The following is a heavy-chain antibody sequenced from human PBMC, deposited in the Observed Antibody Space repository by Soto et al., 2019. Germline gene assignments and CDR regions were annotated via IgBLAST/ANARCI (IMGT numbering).Heavy chain of an antibody. CDR3: TRDPYGGSRYYFDS. V-gene: IGHV3-33*01. D-gene: IGHD1-26*01. CDR1: GFTFTNYG. Sequence: GGSLRLSCVASGFTFTNYGMHWVRQAPGKGLEWVAVIWYDGSNRFYADSVKGRFTISKDNSQNMLYLQMHSLRPEDTAVYYCTRDPYGGSRYYFDSWGQGTLVTVSS. J-gene: IGHJ4*02. CDR2: IWYDGSNR.